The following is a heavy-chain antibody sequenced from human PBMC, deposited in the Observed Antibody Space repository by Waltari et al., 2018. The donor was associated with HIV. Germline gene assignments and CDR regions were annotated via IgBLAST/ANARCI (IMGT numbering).Heavy chain of an antibody. V-gene: IGHV1-69*06. CDR1: GGTFSSHA. Sequence: QVQLVQSGAEVKKPGSSVTVSCKASGGTFSSHATSWVRQAPGQGLEWVGGIIPILDTPTYAQKFQDRVTITADKSSSTVYLDLSSLTSDDTAVYYCARDLYEHLKRGSYLYFDYWGQGTLITVSS. CDR3: ARDLYEHLKRGSYLYFDY. CDR2: IIPILDTP. D-gene: IGHD1-26*01. J-gene: IGHJ4*02.